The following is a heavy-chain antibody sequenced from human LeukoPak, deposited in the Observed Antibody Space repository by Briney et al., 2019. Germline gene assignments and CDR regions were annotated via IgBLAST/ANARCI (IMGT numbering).Heavy chain of an antibody. Sequence: GRSLRLSCAASGFTFSSYGMHWVRQAPGKGLEWVAVMWYDGSNKSYADSVKGRFTISRDNSKNTLYLQMNSLRAEDTAVYYCAKDGEYCSSTSCYHLHYYMDVWGKGTTVTVSS. V-gene: IGHV3-33*03. CDR3: AKDGEYCSSTSCYHLHYYMDV. CDR1: GFTFSSYG. CDR2: MWYDGSNK. D-gene: IGHD2-2*01. J-gene: IGHJ6*03.